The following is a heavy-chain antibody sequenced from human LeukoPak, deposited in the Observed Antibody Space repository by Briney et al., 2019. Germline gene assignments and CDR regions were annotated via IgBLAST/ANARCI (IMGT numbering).Heavy chain of an antibody. CDR3: TKLVESGIRY. D-gene: IGHD2-21*02. Sequence: GESLKISCKGSGYSFTTYWIAWVRQMPGKGLEWVSAIGGTTYYADSVKGRFTISRDNSKSTLYLQMNSLRAEDTAVYYCTKLVESGIRYWGQGTLVTVSS. J-gene: IGHJ4*02. CDR1: GYSFTTYW. CDR2: IGGTT. V-gene: IGHV3-23*01.